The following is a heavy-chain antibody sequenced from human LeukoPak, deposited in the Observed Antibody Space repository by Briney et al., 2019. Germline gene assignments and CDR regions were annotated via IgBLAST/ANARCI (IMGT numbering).Heavy chain of an antibody. CDR2: LSYDETYK. J-gene: IGHJ6*02. V-gene: IGHV3-30*04. CDR3: ARDLGGSGSSPDQYFGMDV. Sequence: GRSLRLSCVASGFTLSGYSMHWVRRAPGKGLEWVAVLSYDETYKYYADSVKGRFTISRDKYNNTLYLQMNSLRPEDTAVYSCARDLGGSGSSPDQYFGMDVWGQGTTVTVYS. CDR1: GFTLSGYS. D-gene: IGHD2-15*01.